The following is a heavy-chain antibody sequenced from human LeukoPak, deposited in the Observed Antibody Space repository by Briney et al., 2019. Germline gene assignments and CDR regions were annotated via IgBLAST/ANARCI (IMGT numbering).Heavy chain of an antibody. Sequence: PGGSLRLSCAASGFTFSSYAMSWVRQAPGKGLEWVSAISGSGGSTYYADSVKGRFTISRDNSKNTLYLQMNSLRAEDTAVYYCATMRYYYDSSGLIYRDAFDIWGQGTMVTVSS. CDR3: ATMRYYYDSSGLIYRDAFDI. V-gene: IGHV3-23*01. CDR1: GFTFSSYA. CDR2: ISGSGGST. J-gene: IGHJ3*02. D-gene: IGHD3-22*01.